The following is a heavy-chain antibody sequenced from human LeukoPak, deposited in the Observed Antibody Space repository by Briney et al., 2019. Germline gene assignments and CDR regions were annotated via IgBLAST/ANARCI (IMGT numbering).Heavy chain of an antibody. CDR1: GFTFSSYG. Sequence: GGSLRLSCAASGFTFSSYGMSWVRQAPGKGLEWVSAISGSGGSTYYADSVKGRFTISRDNSKNTLYLQMNSLRAEDTAVYYCANHPYYYDSSGYSRFDYWGQGTLVTVSS. V-gene: IGHV3-23*01. CDR3: ANHPYYYDSSGYSRFDY. J-gene: IGHJ4*02. D-gene: IGHD3-22*01. CDR2: ISGSGGST.